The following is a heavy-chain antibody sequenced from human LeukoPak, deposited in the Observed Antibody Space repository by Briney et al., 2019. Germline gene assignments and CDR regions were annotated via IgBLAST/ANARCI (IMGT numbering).Heavy chain of an antibody. D-gene: IGHD6-6*01. CDR2: IIPIFGTA. Sequence: GASVKVSCKASGGTFSSYAISWVRQAPGQGLEWMGGIIPIFGTANYAQKFQGRVTITTDESTSTAYMELSSLRSEDTAVYYCARDGTSSSSPLDYWGQGTLVTVSS. V-gene: IGHV1-69*05. J-gene: IGHJ4*02. CDR1: GGTFSSYA. CDR3: ARDGTSSSSPLDY.